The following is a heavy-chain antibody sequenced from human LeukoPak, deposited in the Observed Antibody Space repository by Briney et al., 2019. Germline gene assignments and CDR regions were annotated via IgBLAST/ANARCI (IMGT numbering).Heavy chain of an antibody. CDR2: INPSGGST. D-gene: IGHD2-2*01. Sequence: ASVKVSCKASGYTFTSYYMHWVRQAPGQGLEWMGIINPSGGSTSYAQKFQGRVTMTRDTSTSTVYMELSSLRSEDTAVYYCAREGSVVVPAATIYNWFDRWGQGTLVTVSS. CDR1: GYTFTSYY. J-gene: IGHJ5*02. V-gene: IGHV1-46*01. CDR3: AREGSVVVPAATIYNWFDR.